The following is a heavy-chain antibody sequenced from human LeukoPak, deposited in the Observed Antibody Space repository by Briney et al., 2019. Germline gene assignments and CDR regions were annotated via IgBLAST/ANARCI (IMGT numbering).Heavy chain of an antibody. V-gene: IGHV3-7*01. J-gene: IGHJ4*02. CDR3: ARDKVVGATLFDY. D-gene: IGHD1-26*01. CDR2: IKQDGSEI. CDR1: GFTFSTYW. Sequence: GGSLRLSCAASGFTFSTYWMSWVRQSPEKGLEWVANIKQDGSEIYYVDSVKGRFTISRDNAKNSLYLQMNSLRAEDTAVYYCARDKVVGATLFDYWGQGTLVTVSS.